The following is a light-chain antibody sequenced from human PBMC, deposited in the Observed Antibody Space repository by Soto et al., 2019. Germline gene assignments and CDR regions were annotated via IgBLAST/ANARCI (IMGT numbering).Light chain of an antibody. CDR1: QSISDN. J-gene: IGKJ2*01. V-gene: IGKV3-15*01. Sequence: EILMTQSPATLSASPGERAIVSCRASQSISDNLAWYQQTPGRAPRLLIYGASIRAIGVPARFSGSGSGTEFTLTISSRLSEDFAVYYCQQYDYWPPYTFGQGTKVEI. CDR3: QQYDYWPPYT. CDR2: GAS.